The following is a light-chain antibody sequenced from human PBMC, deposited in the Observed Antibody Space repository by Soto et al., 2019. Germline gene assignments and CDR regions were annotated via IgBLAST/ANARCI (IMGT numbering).Light chain of an antibody. CDR2: DSI. V-gene: IGLV1-40*01. CDR1: NSNIGAGYE. Sequence: QSVLTQPPSVSGAPGQRITFSCTGSNSNIGAGYEVHWYQQLPGTAPKLLIYDSINRPSGVPDRFSGSKSGTSASLPITGLQAGDEADYSCQSYDSSLSGAIFGGGTKLTVL. J-gene: IGLJ2*01. CDR3: QSYDSSLSGAI.